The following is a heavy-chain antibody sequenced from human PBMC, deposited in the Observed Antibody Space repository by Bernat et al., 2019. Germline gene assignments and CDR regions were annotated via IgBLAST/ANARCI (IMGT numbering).Heavy chain of an antibody. J-gene: IGHJ3*02. Sequence: QVQLVQSGAEVKKPGASVKVSCKASGYTFTGYYMHWVRQAPGQGLEWMGWINPNSGGTNYAQKFEGWDTMTRDTSISTAYMGLSRLRSDETAVYCCAGGAYYYDSSGYAGAFDIWGQGTMVTVSS. V-gene: IGHV1-2*04. CDR1: GYTFTGYY. CDR2: INPNSGGT. CDR3: AGGAYYYDSSGYAGAFDI. D-gene: IGHD3-22*01.